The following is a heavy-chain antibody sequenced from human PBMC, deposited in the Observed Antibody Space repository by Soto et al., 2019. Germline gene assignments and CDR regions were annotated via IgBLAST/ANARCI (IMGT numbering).Heavy chain of an antibody. CDR3: ARVLNFWSLAVDH. CDR1: GIRFSSNG. Sequence: QLQVVESGGGVFQPGSSPRLSCVTSGIRFSSNGMHWLRQAPGKGLEWVTGIDFDGRNSYYADSVKGRFTICRDDSSSSLNLRMNSPSAKATVLYYCARVLNFWSLAVDHRGQGTLVTVSS. J-gene: IGHJ4*02. CDR2: IDFDGRNS. V-gene: IGHV3-30*03. D-gene: IGHD1-20*01.